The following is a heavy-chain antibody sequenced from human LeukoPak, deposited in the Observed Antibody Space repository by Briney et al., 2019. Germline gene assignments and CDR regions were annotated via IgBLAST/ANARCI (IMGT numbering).Heavy chain of an antibody. V-gene: IGHV3-13*01. Sequence: PGGSLRLSCAASGFTFSSYDMHWVRQATGKGLEWVSAIGTAGDTYYPDSVKGRFTISRDNSKNTLYLQMNSLRAEDTAVYYCARDRSRSSSWADAFDIWGQGTMVTVSS. CDR1: GFTFSSYD. CDR2: IGTAGDT. CDR3: ARDRSRSSSWADAFDI. J-gene: IGHJ3*02. D-gene: IGHD6-6*01.